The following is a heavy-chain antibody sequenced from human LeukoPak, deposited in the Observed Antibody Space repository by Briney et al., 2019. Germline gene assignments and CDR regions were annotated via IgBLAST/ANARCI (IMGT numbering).Heavy chain of an antibody. J-gene: IGHJ4*02. Sequence: SETLSLTCTVSGDSIKTYHWTRIRQPPGKELEYIGYIYFTGSTTYNPSLKSRVTISLDTSKNQFSLKLSSVTAADTAVYFCARSCSSSTCPLDYWGQGTLVTVSS. D-gene: IGHD2-2*01. CDR2: IYFTGST. CDR3: ARSCSSSTCPLDY. CDR1: GDSIKTYH. V-gene: IGHV4-59*01.